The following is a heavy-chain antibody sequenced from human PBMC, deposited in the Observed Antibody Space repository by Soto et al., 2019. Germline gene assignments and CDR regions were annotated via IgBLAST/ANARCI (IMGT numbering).Heavy chain of an antibody. CDR3: VRGQSNYDFWSGALDAFDI. CDR2: IIPILGIA. Sequence: SVKVSCKASGGTFSSYTISWVRQAPGQGLEWMGRIIPILGIANYAQKFQGRVTITADKSTSTAYMELSSLRSEDTAVYYCVRGQSNYDFWSGALDAFDIWGQGTMVTVSS. J-gene: IGHJ3*02. D-gene: IGHD3-3*01. CDR1: GGTFSSYT. V-gene: IGHV1-69*02.